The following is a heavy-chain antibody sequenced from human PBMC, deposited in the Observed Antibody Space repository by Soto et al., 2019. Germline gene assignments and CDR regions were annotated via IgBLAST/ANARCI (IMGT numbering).Heavy chain of an antibody. D-gene: IGHD1-1*01. V-gene: IGHV1-18*01. J-gene: IGHJ4*02. CDR3: ARGRYGDY. CDR1: GYAFTTYG. CDR2: ISAHNGNT. Sequence: QVHLVQSGAEVKKPGASVKVSCQASGYAFTTYGITWVRQAPGQGLEWMGWISAHNGNTNYAQKLQGRVTVTRDTFTSSAYMELSRLRSDDSAVYYRARGRYGDYWGQGALVTVSS.